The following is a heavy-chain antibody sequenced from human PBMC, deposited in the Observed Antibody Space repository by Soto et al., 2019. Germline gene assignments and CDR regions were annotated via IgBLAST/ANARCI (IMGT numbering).Heavy chain of an antibody. D-gene: IGHD1-1*01. CDR3: ARGRYGDY. V-gene: IGHV1-18*01. J-gene: IGHJ4*02. CDR1: GYDFTTYG. Sequence: QVHLVQSGAEVKKPGASVKVSCKGSGYDFTTYGITWVRQAPGQGLEWMAWISAHNGNTDYAQKLQGRVTVTRDTPTSTAYMELRSLRSDDPAVYYCARGRYGDYWGQGALVTVSS. CDR2: ISAHNGNT.